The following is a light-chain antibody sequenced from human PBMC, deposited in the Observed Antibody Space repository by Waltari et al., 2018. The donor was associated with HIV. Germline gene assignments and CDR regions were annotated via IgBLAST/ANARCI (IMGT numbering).Light chain of an antibody. Sequence: QSALTQPASVSGSPGQSLTLSCTGTSSDVGTYSLVSWYQHHPGKAPNRMNYECNKRPSGVSNRFSGSKSGNTASLTISGLQAEDEADYYCSSYTSFSTVLFGGGTKLTVL. CDR1: SSDVGTYSL. V-gene: IGLV2-23*01. J-gene: IGLJ2*01. CDR2: ECN. CDR3: SSYTSFSTVL.